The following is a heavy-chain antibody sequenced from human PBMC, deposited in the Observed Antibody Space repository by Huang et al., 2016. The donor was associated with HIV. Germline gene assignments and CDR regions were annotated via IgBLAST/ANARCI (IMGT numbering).Heavy chain of an antibody. Sequence: SGYYWEWIRQPPGKGLECVSSIFYTGTVYYNPSLKSRATISIDTSENRFSLNLTSVTAADTALYFCARHRTSSYIDSWGRGSLVTVSS. CDR1: SGYY. CDR2: IFYTGTV. J-gene: IGHJ4*02. D-gene: IGHD3-10*01. V-gene: IGHV4-39*01. CDR3: ARHRTSSYIDS.